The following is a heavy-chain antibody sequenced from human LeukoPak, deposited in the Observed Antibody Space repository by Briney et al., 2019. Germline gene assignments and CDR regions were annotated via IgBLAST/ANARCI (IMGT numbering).Heavy chain of an antibody. Sequence: SETLTLICSVWSGSFSGYYWSWIRQSPGKGLEWIGEINESGSTNYNPSLKSRVTISVATSKNQFYLKLNFETAADTAVYYCASPRSYLGYYNMDGWGKGTTVTVSS. CDR1: SGSFSGYY. CDR3: ASPRSYLGYYNMDG. J-gene: IGHJ6*03. CDR2: INESGST. V-gene: IGHV4-34*01. D-gene: IGHD3-16*02.